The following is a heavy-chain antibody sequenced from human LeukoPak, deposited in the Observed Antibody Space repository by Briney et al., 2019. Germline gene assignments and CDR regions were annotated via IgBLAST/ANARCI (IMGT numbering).Heavy chain of an antibody. Sequence: GGSLRLSCAASGFTFSSYSMNWVRQAPGKGLEWVSYISSISGTINYAGSVKGRFTISGDNARNSLFLQMNSLRAEDTAVYYCARDHNYAFDYWGQGTLVTVSS. CDR3: ARDHNYAFDY. CDR1: GFTFSSYS. J-gene: IGHJ4*02. CDR2: ISSISGTI. V-gene: IGHV3-48*01. D-gene: IGHD5-18*01.